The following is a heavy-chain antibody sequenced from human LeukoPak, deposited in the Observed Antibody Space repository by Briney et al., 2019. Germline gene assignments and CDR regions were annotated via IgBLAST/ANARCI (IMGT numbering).Heavy chain of an antibody. Sequence: GASVKVSCKASGYTFTGYYMHWVRQAPGQGPEWMGIINPSGDSTSYAQKFQGRVTMTRDMSTSTVYMELSSLRSEDTAVYYCARGHSGYDYYYYYYMDVWGKGTTVTVSS. J-gene: IGHJ6*03. CDR3: ARGHSGYDYYYYYYMDV. CDR1: GYTFTGYY. CDR2: INPSGDST. D-gene: IGHD5-12*01. V-gene: IGHV1-46*01.